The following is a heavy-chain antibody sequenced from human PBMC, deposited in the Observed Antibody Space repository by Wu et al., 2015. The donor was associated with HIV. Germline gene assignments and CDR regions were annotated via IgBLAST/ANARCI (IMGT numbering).Heavy chain of an antibody. CDR1: GGTFSSYA. V-gene: IGHV1-69*18. CDR2: IIPIFGTA. D-gene: IGHD3-22*01. J-gene: IGHJ4*02. CDR3: ASAQGLITMIVVGPGEYFDY. Sequence: QVQLVQSGAEVKKPGSSVKVSCKASGGTFSSYAISWVRQAPGQGLEWMGRIIPIFGTANYAQKFQGRVTITADESTSTAYMELSSLRSEDTAVYYCASAQGLITMIVVGPGEYFDYWGQGTLVTVSS.